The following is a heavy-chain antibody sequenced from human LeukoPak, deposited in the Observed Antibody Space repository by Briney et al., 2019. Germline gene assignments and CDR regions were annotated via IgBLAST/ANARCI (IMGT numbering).Heavy chain of an antibody. D-gene: IGHD2-2*01. J-gene: IGHJ6*02. V-gene: IGHV1-2*02. CDR3: ARAVVPAPHLSYYYYGMDV. CDR1: GYTFTGYY. Sequence: GASVKVSCKASGYTFTGYYMHWVRQAPGQGLEWVGWSNPISGGTNYAQKFQGRVTMTRDTSIRTAYMELSRLRSDDTAVYYCARAVVPAPHLSYYYYGMDVWGQGTTVTVSS. CDR2: SNPISGGT.